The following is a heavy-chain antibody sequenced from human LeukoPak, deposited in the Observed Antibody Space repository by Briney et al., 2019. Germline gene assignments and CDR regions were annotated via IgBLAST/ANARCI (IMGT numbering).Heavy chain of an antibody. CDR1: GGSVSSYY. CDR2: IYSSGST. D-gene: IGHD2-2*01. Sequence: SETLSLTCTVSGGSVSSYYWSWTRQSAGKGLEWIGRIYSSGSTNYNPSLKSRVTLSVDTSKNQFSLKLRSVNAADTAVYYCARDCFSSTCYDYWGQGTLVTVSS. V-gene: IGHV4-4*07. J-gene: IGHJ4*02. CDR3: ARDCFSSTCYDY.